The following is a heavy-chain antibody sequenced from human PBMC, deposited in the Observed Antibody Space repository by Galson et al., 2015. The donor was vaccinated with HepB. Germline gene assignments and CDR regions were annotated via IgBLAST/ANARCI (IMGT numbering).Heavy chain of an antibody. CDR1: GFTVSSNY. Sequence: SLRLSCAASGFTVSSNYMSWVRQAPGKGLEWDSVIYSGGSTYYADSVKGRFTISRESSKNTLYLKMNSLRAEDTAVYYCARQAITGTDSFDIWGRGTVVTVSS. J-gene: IGHJ3*02. V-gene: IGHV3-53*01. D-gene: IGHD1-20*01. CDR2: IYSGGST. CDR3: ARQAITGTDSFDI.